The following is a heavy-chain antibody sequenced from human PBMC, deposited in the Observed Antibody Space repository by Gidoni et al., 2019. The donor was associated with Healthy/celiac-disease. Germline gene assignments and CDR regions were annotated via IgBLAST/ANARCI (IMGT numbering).Heavy chain of an antibody. V-gene: IGHV3-30*18. CDR2: ISYDGSNK. J-gene: IGHJ4*02. CDR3: AKDPGESNY. Sequence: QVQLVESGGGVVQPGRSLSLSCAASGFTFSSYGMHWVRQAPGKGLGWVAVISYDGSNKYYADSVKGRFTISRDNSKNTLYLQMNSLRAEDTAVYYCAKDPGESNYWGQGTLVTVSS. CDR1: GFTFSSYG. D-gene: IGHD3-10*01.